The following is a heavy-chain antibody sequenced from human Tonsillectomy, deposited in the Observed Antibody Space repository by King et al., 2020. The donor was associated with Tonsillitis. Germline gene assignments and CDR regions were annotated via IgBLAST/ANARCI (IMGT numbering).Heavy chain of an antibody. CDR3: AKDLYYYDSDGYLDY. J-gene: IGHJ4*02. D-gene: IGHD3-22*01. CDR1: GFTFSTYG. Sequence: VQLVESGGGVVQPGRSLRLSCAASGFTFSTYGMHWVRQAPGKGLEWVAVISYDGSDKYYADSVKGRFTISRDNSKNTLYLQMHSLRAEDTAVYYCAKDLYYYDSDGYLDYWGQGTLVTVSS. CDR2: ISYDGSDK. V-gene: IGHV3-30*18.